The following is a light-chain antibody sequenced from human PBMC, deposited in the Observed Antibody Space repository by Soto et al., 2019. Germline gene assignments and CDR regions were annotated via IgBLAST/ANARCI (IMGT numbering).Light chain of an antibody. CDR1: ISNIGGNT. CDR2: TNN. Sequence: QSVLTQPPSASGTPGQRVTISCSGSISNIGGNTVNWYQQLPVTAPKLLMYTNNHRPSGVPDRFSGSKSGTSASLAISGLQSEDEADYYCAAWDDSLNGVVFGGGTKLTVL. J-gene: IGLJ2*01. CDR3: AAWDDSLNGVV. V-gene: IGLV1-44*01.